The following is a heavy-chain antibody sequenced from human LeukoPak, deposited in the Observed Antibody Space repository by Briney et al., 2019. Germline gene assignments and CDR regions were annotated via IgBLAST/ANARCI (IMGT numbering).Heavy chain of an antibody. CDR1: GFTFSSYG. Sequence: GGSLRLSCAASGFTFSSYGMHWVRQAPGKGLEWVAVISYDGSNKCYADSVKGRFTISRDNSKNTLYLQMNSLRAEDTAVYYCASGDVPAATYYYYYGMDVWGKGTTVTVSS. V-gene: IGHV3-30*03. J-gene: IGHJ6*04. CDR3: ASGDVPAATYYYYYGMDV. CDR2: ISYDGSNK. D-gene: IGHD2-2*01.